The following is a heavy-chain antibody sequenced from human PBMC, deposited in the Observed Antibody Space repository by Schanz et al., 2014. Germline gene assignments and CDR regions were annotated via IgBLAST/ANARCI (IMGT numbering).Heavy chain of an antibody. CDR2: ISYHGSER. V-gene: IGHV3-30*03. Sequence: QVQLVESGGGVVQPGRSLRLSCAGSGFSFSDYGMHWVRQAPGRGLEWVAVISYHGSERYYADSVRGRFTFSRDNSKNTLYTQINSLGTERTAVYCCARRKHVFDIWGQGTMVTVSS. CDR1: GFSFSDYG. J-gene: IGHJ3*02. CDR3: ARRKHVFDI.